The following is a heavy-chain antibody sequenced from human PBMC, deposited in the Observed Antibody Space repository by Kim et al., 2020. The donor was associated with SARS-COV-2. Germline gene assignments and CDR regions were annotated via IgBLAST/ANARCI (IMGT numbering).Heavy chain of an antibody. CDR2: IYHSGST. CDR3: ARDESQYYYYGMDV. V-gene: IGHV4-38-2*02. CDR1: GYSISSGYY. Sequence: SETLSLTCTVSGYSISSGYYWGWIRQPPGKGLEWIGSIYHSGSTYYNPSLKSRVTISVDTSKNQFSLKLSSVTAADTAVYYCARDESQYYYYGMDVWGQGTTVTVSS. J-gene: IGHJ6*02.